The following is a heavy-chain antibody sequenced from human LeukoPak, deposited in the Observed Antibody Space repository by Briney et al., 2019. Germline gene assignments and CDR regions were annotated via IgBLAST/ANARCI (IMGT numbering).Heavy chain of an antibody. CDR3: ARDLDDSSGYPFYDY. J-gene: IGHJ4*02. CDR2: IYYSGST. D-gene: IGHD3-22*01. CDR1: GGSISSYY. V-gene: IGHV4-59*01. Sequence: SSETLSLTCTVSGGSISSYYWSWIRQPPGKGLEWIGYIYYSGSTNYNPSLKSRVTISVDTSKNQFSLKLSPVTAADAAVYYCARDLDDSSGYPFYDYWGQGTLVTVSS.